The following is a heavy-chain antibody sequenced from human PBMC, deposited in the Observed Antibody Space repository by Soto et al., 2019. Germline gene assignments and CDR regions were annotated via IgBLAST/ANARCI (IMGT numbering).Heavy chain of an antibody. V-gene: IGHV4-39*01. Sequence: ASETLSLTCTVSGGSISSSSYYWGWIRQPPGKGLEWIGSIYYSGSTYYNPSLKSRVTISVDTSKNQFSLKLSSVTAADTAVYYCARQNVLRYFDWSNFDYWGQGTLVTVSS. CDR3: ARQNVLRYFDWSNFDY. D-gene: IGHD3-9*01. CDR1: GGSISSSSYY. J-gene: IGHJ4*02. CDR2: IYYSGST.